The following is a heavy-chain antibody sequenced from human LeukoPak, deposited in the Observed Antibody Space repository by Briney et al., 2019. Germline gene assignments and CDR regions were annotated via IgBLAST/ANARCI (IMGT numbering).Heavy chain of an antibody. J-gene: IGHJ4*02. CDR2: ISSSGTTI. CDR1: GFTFSSYG. CDR3: ARVWGLAVAGGEIEY. V-gene: IGHV3-48*02. Sequence: GGSLRLSCAASGFTFSSYGMHWVRQAPGKGLEWVSYISSSGTTIYYADSVKGRFTISRDNAKNSLYLQMNSLRDEDTAVYYCARVWGLAVAGGEIEYWGQGTLVTVSS. D-gene: IGHD6-13*01.